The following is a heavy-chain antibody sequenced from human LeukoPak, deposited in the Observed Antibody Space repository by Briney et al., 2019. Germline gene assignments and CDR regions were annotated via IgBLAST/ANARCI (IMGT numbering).Heavy chain of an antibody. CDR2: INPSGDT. V-gene: IGHV4-61*02. D-gene: IGHD6-19*01. CDR1: GASVSSGGYY. Sequence: SETLSLTCSVSGASVSSGGYYWSWIRQPAGKEMEWIGRINPSGDTNYNPSLKSRVTMSIQTSKNQLFLNLISVTAADTALYYCVRGFSTGWYFDPWGRGTQVTVSS. J-gene: IGHJ2*01. CDR3: VRGFSTGWYFDP.